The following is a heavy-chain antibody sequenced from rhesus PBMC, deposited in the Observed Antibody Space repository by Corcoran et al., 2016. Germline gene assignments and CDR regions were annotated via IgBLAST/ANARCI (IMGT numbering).Heavy chain of an antibody. CDR2: IYGSSGST. J-gene: IGHJ4*01. CDR3: ARSPPAQYYFDY. Sequence: QVQLQESGPGVVKPSETLSLTCAVSGFSISSGYDWSWIRQPPGKGLEWIGYIYGSSGSTNYNPSLKYRVTISKDTSKTQFSLRLSSVTAADTAVYYCARSPPAQYYFDYWGQGVLVTVSS. V-gene: IGHV4-76*01. CDR1: GFSISSGYD.